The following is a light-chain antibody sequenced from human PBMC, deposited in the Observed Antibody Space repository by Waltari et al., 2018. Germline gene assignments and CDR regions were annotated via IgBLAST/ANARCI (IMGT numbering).Light chain of an antibody. CDR1: QNILSSSDNKNY. Sequence: DIVMTQSPDSVAVSLGERATIHCRSSQNILSSSDNKNYLVWYQQKPGQPPKLLISWASTRESGVSDRFSGSGSGTDFTLTISSLQAEDVAVYYGQQCYHLPSFGGGTRVEIK. V-gene: IGKV4-1*01. CDR3: QQCYHLPS. J-gene: IGKJ4*01. CDR2: WAS.